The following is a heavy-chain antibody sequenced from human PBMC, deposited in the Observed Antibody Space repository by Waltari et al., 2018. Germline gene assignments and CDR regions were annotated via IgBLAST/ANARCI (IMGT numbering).Heavy chain of an antibody. J-gene: IGHJ4*02. CDR2: ISWKSGST. Sequence: EVQLVESGGGLVQPGRPLRLSCAASGFSFDDYALHWVRQAPGKGLEWVSGISWKSGSTAYADSVEGRFTISRDNAKNSLYLQMHSLRPEDTALYYCVKDRGLYSSSSGLDYWGQGTLVTVSS. CDR3: VKDRGLYSSSSGLDY. V-gene: IGHV3-9*01. CDR1: GFSFDDYA. D-gene: IGHD6-6*01.